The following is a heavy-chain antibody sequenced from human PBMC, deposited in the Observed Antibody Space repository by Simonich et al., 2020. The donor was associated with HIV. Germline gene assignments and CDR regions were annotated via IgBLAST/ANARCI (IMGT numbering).Heavy chain of an antibody. Sequence: EVQLVESGGGLVKPGGSLRLSCAASGFPFSSYSINWVRQAPGKGLEWFSSISSSSSYIYYADSVKGRFTISRDNAKNSLYLQMNSLRAEDTAVYYCARDGRKGSSTSCSDYWGQGTLVTVSS. V-gene: IGHV3-21*01. CDR1: GFPFSSYS. J-gene: IGHJ4*02. CDR3: ARDGRKGSSTSCSDY. D-gene: IGHD2-2*01. CDR2: ISSSSSYI.